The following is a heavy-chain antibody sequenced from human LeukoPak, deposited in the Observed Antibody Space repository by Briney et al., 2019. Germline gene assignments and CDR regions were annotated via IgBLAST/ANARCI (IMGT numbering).Heavy chain of an antibody. J-gene: IGHJ6*02. CDR1: GFTFSSYS. CDR2: ISSSSGYI. V-gene: IGHV3-21*01. CDR3: ARDYLLLWFGESARYGMDV. Sequence: GGSLRLSCAASGFTFSSYSMNWVRQAPGKGLEWVSSISSSSGYIYYADSVKGRFTISRDNAKNSLYLQMNSLRAEDTAVYYCARDYLLLWFGESARYGMDVWGQGNTVTVSS. D-gene: IGHD3-10*01.